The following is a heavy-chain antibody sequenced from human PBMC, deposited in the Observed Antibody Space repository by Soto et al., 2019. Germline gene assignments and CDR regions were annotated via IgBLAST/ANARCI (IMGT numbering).Heavy chain of an antibody. CDR2: TIPILGIA. CDR3: ARVGGGMDV. D-gene: IGHD3-16*01. Sequence: QVQLVQSGAEVKKPGSSVKISCKASGGTFSSYTINWVGQAPGQGLKWMGRTIPILGIANYAQKFQGRVTITADKSTSTAYMELSSLRSEDTAVYYCARVGGGMDVWGQGTTVTVSS. CDR1: GGTFSSYT. J-gene: IGHJ6*02. V-gene: IGHV1-69*02.